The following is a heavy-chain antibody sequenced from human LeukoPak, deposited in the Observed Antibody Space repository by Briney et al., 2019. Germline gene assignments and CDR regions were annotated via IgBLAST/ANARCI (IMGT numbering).Heavy chain of an antibody. D-gene: IGHD6-19*01. V-gene: IGHV3-33*08. CDR1: GFTFSSYA. CDR2: IWYDGSNK. Sequence: GRSLRLSCAASGFTFSSYAMHWVRQAPGKGLEWVAVIWYDGSNKYYADSVKGRFTISRDNSKNTLYLQMNSLRAEDTAVYYCARERTVAEYIDYWGQGTLVTVSS. CDR3: ARERTVAEYIDY. J-gene: IGHJ4*02.